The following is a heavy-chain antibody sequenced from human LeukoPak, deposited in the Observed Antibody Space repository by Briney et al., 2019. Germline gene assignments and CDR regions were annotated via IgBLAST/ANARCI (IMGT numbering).Heavy chain of an antibody. Sequence: GGSLRLSCAASGFTVSSNYMSWVRQAPGKGLEWVSVIYSGGSTYYADSVKGRFTISRDNSKNTLYLQMNSLRAEDTAVYYCARENKVGATNFDYWGQGTLVTVSS. J-gene: IGHJ4*02. CDR2: IYSGGST. CDR3: ARENKVGATNFDY. D-gene: IGHD1-26*01. CDR1: GFTVSSNY. V-gene: IGHV3-66*01.